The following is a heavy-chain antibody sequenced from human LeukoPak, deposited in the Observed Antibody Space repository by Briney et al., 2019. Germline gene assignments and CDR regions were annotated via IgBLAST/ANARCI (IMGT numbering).Heavy chain of an antibody. V-gene: IGHV3-66*01. CDR3: ARTPTVTTSDWFDP. CDR2: IYSGGST. D-gene: IGHD4-17*01. Sequence: PGGSLRLSCAASGFTVSSNHMSWVRQAPGKGLEWVSVIYSGGSTYYADSVKGRFTISRDNSKNTLYLQMNSLRAEDTAVYYCARTPTVTTSDWFDPWGQGTLVTVSS. CDR1: GFTVSSNH. J-gene: IGHJ5*02.